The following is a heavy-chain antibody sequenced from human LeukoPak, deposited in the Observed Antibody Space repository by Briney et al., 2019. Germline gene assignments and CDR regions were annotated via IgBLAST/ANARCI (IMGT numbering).Heavy chain of an antibody. CDR1: GFTFSSYS. V-gene: IGHV3-21*01. CDR3: ARDHGSGIDY. CDR2: ISSSSSYI. Sequence: PGGSLRLSCAASGFTFSSYSMDWVRQAPGKGLEWVSSISSSSSYIYYADSVKGRFTISRDNSKNTLYLQMNSLRAEDTAVYYCARDHGSGIDYWGQGTLVTVSS. J-gene: IGHJ4*02. D-gene: IGHD3-10*01.